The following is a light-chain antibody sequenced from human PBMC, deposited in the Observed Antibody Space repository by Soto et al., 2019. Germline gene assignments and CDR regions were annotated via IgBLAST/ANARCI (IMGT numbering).Light chain of an antibody. J-gene: IGKJ4*01. CDR3: QQYYSYPPRLT. V-gene: IGKV1-8*01. Sequence: AIRMTQSPSSLSASTGDRVTITCRASQGISSYLAWYQQKPGKAPKLLIYAASTLQIGVPSRFSGSGSRTDFTLTISCLQSEDFATYYCQQYYSYPPRLTFGGGTKVEIK. CDR2: AAS. CDR1: QGISSY.